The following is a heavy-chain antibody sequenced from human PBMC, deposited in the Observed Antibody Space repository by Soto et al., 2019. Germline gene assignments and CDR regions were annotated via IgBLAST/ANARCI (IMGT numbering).Heavy chain of an antibody. D-gene: IGHD1-1*01. CDR3: ARDPRSITGTTSSEDFQH. Sequence: QAQLMQSGAEVKEPGSSVKVSCKASGGTFSGYAISWVRQAPGQGLEWLGGSIPIFGITNYAQKFQNRLTIAADESSATVYMDLRSLTSEDSAIYYCARDPRSITGTTSSEDFQHWGQGTLVSVS. CDR2: SIPIFGIT. J-gene: IGHJ1*01. CDR1: GGTFSGYA. V-gene: IGHV1-69*01.